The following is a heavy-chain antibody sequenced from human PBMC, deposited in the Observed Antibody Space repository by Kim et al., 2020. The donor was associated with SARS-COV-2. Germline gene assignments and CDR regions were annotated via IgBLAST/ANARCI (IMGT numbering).Heavy chain of an antibody. D-gene: IGHD3-16*01. CDR3: AREGALGGHYYYGMDV. Sequence: KFPGRVTITRDTSASTAYMELSSLRSEDTAVYYCAREGALGGHYYYGMDVWGQGTTVTVSS. J-gene: IGHJ6*02. V-gene: IGHV1-3*01.